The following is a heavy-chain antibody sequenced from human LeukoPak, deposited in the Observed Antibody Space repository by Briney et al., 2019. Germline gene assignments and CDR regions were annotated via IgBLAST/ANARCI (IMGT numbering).Heavy chain of an antibody. CDR3: ARPTTASTIYEYYFDY. J-gene: IGHJ4*02. Sequence: GRSLRLSCAASGFTFSSYAMHWVRQAPGKGLEWVAVILYDGSNKYYADSVKGRFTISRDNSKNTLYLEMSSLRAEDTAAYYCARPTTASTIYEYYFDYWGQGTLVTLSS. D-gene: IGHD4-11*01. CDR2: ILYDGSNK. V-gene: IGHV3-30-3*01. CDR1: GFTFSSYA.